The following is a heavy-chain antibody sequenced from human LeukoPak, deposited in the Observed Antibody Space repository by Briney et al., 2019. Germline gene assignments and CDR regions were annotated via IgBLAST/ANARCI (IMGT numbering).Heavy chain of an antibody. J-gene: IGHJ3*02. Sequence: GGSLRLSCAASGFSLSSYGMTWVRQAPGKGLEWVSTLSDRGGGTYYADSVKGRFTISRDNSKNTLYLQMNSLRAEDTAVYYCAKDRNSGSYPEAFDIWGQGTMVTVSS. V-gene: IGHV3-23*01. CDR2: LSDRGGGT. D-gene: IGHD1-26*01. CDR3: AKDRNSGSYPEAFDI. CDR1: GFSLSSYG.